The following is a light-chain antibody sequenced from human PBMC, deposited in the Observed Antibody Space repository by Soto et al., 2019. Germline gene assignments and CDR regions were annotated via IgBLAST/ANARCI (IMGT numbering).Light chain of an antibody. CDR3: QQSYSMPYT. J-gene: IGKJ2*01. Sequence: DIQMTQSPSSLSASVGDRVTITCRASQSISGHVNWYQQKPGKAPELLIYGASSLQSGVPSRFSGSGSGADFTLTISSLQPEDFANYYCQQSYSMPYTFGQGTKLEFK. CDR1: QSISGH. CDR2: GAS. V-gene: IGKV1-39*01.